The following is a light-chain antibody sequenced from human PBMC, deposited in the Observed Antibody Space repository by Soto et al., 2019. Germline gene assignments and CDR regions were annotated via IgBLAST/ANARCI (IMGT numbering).Light chain of an antibody. J-gene: IGLJ3*02. CDR2: EVS. CDR1: NSDVGGYNY. Sequence: QSALTQPASVSGSPGQSITISCTGTNSDVGGYNYVSWYQPRQGKAPKLIISEVSARPSGVSNRFSGSKSGNTASLTISGLQAEDEADYFCSSYSGRSTRVFGVGTKLTVL. V-gene: IGLV2-14*01. CDR3: SSYSGRSTRV.